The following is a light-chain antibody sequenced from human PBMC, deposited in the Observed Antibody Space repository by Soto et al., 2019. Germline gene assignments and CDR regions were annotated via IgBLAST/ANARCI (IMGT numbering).Light chain of an antibody. V-gene: IGKV3-15*01. Sequence: ILMTQSPATVSVSPGESATLSCRASQNIYYNVAWYQHRPVQAPRLLIYRASTMAPGVPARFSGSGSGKEFTLTISSLQPEDFTVYSCHQYHNLWAFGQGTKVEI. CDR1: QNIYYN. CDR2: RAS. CDR3: HQYHNLWA. J-gene: IGKJ1*01.